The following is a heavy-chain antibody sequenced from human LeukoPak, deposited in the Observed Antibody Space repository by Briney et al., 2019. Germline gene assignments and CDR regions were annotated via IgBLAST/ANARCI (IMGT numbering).Heavy chain of an antibody. V-gene: IGHV3-7*01. Sequence: GGSLRLSCAASGFTFSSYWMSWVRRAPGKGLEWVANIKQDGSEKYYVDSVKGRFTISRDNAKNSLYLQMNSLRAEDTAVYYCARDYYDSSGYSDYWGQGTLVTVSS. CDR2: IKQDGSEK. D-gene: IGHD3-22*01. CDR1: GFTFSSYW. CDR3: ARDYYDSSGYSDY. J-gene: IGHJ4*02.